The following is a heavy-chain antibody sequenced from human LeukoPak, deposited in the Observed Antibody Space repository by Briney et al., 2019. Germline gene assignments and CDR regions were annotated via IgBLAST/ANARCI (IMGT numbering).Heavy chain of an antibody. J-gene: IGHJ4*02. CDR3: ARRVEVRGVINERLYYFDY. Sequence: SETLSLTCTVSGGSISSSSYYWGWIRQPPGKGLEWIADIYYSGSTYYNPSLKSRVTISVDTSKHQFSLKLSSVTAADTAVYYCARRVEVRGVINERLYYFDYWGQGTLVTVSS. V-gene: IGHV4-39*01. CDR2: IYYSGST. D-gene: IGHD3-10*01. CDR1: GGSISSSSYY.